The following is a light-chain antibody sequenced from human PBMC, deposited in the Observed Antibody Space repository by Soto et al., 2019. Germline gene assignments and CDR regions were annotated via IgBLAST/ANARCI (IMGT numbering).Light chain of an antibody. CDR1: QSIRSY. V-gene: IGKV1-39*01. CDR2: AAS. J-gene: IGKJ4*01. CDR3: QQTSSTPT. Sequence: DIKLTQSPSSVSAKKGDRVTITCRASQSIRSYLNWYQQKPGKAPKLLIYAASSLQTGVSSRFSGSGSGTDFTLTISNLQPEDFATYYCQQTSSTPTFGGGTNV.